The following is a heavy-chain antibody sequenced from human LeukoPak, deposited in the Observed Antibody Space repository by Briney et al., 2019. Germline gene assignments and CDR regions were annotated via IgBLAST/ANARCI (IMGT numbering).Heavy chain of an antibody. CDR2: INHSGST. CDR3: ARGSAYSYGYGPWYFDL. D-gene: IGHD5-18*01. CDR1: GGSFSSYY. Sequence: SETLSLTCAVYGGSFSSYYWSWIRQPPGKGLEWIGEINHSGSTNYNPSLKSRVTISVDTSKNQFSLKLSSVTAADTAVYYCARGSAYSYGYGPWYFDLWGRGTLVTVSS. V-gene: IGHV4-34*01. J-gene: IGHJ2*01.